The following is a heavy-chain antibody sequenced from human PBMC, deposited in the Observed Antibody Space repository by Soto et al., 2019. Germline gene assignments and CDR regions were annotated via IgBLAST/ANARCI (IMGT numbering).Heavy chain of an antibody. D-gene: IGHD2-15*01. V-gene: IGHV4-30-2*01. J-gene: IGHJ6*02. CDR3: ARDGGPAGDYYYGMDV. CDR1: GGSISSGGYS. CDR2: IYHSGST. Sequence: QLQLQESGSGLVKPSQTLSLTCAVSGGSISSGGYSWSWIRQPPGKGLEWIGYIYHSGSTYYNPSLKRRVTISXXRXKXXFSLKLSSVTAADTAVYYCARDGGPAGDYYYGMDVWGQGTTVTVSS.